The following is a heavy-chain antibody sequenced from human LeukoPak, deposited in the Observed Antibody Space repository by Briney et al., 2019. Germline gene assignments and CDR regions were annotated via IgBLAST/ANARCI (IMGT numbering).Heavy chain of an antibody. CDR2: INHSGST. V-gene: IGHV4-34*01. J-gene: IGHJ5*02. D-gene: IGHD6-13*01. Sequence: PSQTLSLTCTVSGGSISSGYYWSWIRQPPGKGLEWIGEINHSGSTNYNPSLKSRVTISVDTSKNQFSLKLSSVTAADTAVYYCARGGVAAAALYNWFDPWGQGTLVTVSS. CDR3: ARGGVAAAALYNWFDP. CDR1: GGSISSGYY.